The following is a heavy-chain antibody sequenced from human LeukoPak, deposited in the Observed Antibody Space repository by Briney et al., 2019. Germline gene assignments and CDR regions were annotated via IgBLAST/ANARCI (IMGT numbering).Heavy chain of an antibody. D-gene: IGHD3-22*01. V-gene: IGHV4-39*01. CDR1: GGSISSGSYY. CDR2: IYYSGST. CDR3: ARRGFNYYDSSGYSYFDY. Sequence: SETLSLTCTVSGGSISSGSYYWSWIRQPPGKGLEWIGSIYYSGSTYYNPSLKSRVTISVDTSKNQFSLKLSSVTAADTAVYYCARRGFNYYDSSGYSYFDYWGQGTLVTVSS. J-gene: IGHJ4*02.